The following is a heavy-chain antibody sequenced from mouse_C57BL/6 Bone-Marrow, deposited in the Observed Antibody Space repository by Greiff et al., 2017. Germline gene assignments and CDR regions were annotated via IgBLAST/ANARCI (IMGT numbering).Heavy chain of an antibody. CDR1: GYTFTSYW. J-gene: IGHJ4*01. CDR3: ARWAYSNYGGDYAMDY. D-gene: IGHD2-5*01. Sequence: QVQLQQPGAELVKPGASVKLSCKASGYTFTSYWMHWVKQRPGQGLEWIGMIHPNSGSTNYNEKFKSKATLTVDKSSSTAYMQLSSLTSEDSAVXYCARWAYSNYGGDYAMDYWGQGTSVTVSS. V-gene: IGHV1-64*01. CDR2: IHPNSGST.